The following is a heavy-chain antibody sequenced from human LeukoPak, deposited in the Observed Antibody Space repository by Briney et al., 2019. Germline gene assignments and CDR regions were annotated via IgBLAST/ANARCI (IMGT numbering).Heavy chain of an antibody. D-gene: IGHD3-22*01. CDR3: AKSWNYYDSSGDDALDI. J-gene: IGHJ3*02. V-gene: IGHV3-23*01. CDR2: ISGSGIST. CDR1: GFTFSGYG. Sequence: GGSLRLSCAAAGFTFSGYGMNWVRQAPGKGLEWVSGISGSGISTYYADSVKGRFTISRDNSKNTLYLQINSLRVEDTAVYYCAKSWNYYDSSGDDALDIWGQGTMVTVSS.